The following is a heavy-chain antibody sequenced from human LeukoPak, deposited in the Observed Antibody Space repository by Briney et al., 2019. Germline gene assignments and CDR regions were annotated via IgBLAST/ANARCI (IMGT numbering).Heavy chain of an antibody. V-gene: IGHV4-34*01. CDR1: GGSFSGYY. J-gene: IGHJ4*02. D-gene: IGHD2-21*01. CDR3: AKGKIATKRRYFDY. CDR2: IYHSGST. Sequence: PSETLSLTCAVYGGSFSGYYWSWIRQPPGKGLEWIGEIYHSGSTNYNPSLKSRVTISVDTSKNQFSLKQSSVTAADTAVYYCAKGKIATKRRYFDYWGQGTLVTVSS.